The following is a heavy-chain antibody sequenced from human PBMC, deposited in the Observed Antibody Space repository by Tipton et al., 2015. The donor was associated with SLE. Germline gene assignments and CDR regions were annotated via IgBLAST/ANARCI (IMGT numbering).Heavy chain of an antibody. CDR3: VRDRVVIIPRQIIYYSMEA. CDR1: GGSISNYY. J-gene: IGHJ6*04. CDR2: IFYSGST. D-gene: IGHD3-16*02. V-gene: IGHV4-59*01. Sequence: TLSLTCTVSGGSISNYYWNWIRQPPGKGLEWIGYIFYSGSTNYNPSLKSRVTISVDTSKNQFSLKLKSVTAADSAVYYCVRDRVVIIPRQIIYYSMEAWGTGTTVTVSS.